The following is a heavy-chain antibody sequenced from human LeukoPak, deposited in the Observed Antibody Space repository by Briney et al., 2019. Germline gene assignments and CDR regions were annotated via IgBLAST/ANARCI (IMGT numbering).Heavy chain of an antibody. Sequence: PGGSLRLSCAVSGFTFSTSWMSSVRQAPGQGLEWVANINQDEGHKDYVDSVKGRFTVSRDNAKNSLYLQMNRLRVDDTAMYFCVRGVEYWGQGTPVTVSS. J-gene: IGHJ4*02. CDR3: VRGVEY. CDR1: GFTFSTSW. V-gene: IGHV3-7*04. CDR2: INQDEGHK.